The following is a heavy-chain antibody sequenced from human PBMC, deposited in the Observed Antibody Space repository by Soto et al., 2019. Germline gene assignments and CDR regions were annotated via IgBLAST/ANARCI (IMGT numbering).Heavy chain of an antibody. V-gene: IGHV1-8*01. D-gene: IGHD5-12*01. Sequence: QVQLVQSGAEVKKPGASVKVSCKASGYTFISYDINWVRQATGQGLEWMGWMNPNTGDTGYAQKFQGGVTMTRNTSINTANLELSSLRSDDTAVYFCARGDGYIFDYWGQGTLVTVPS. CDR2: MNPNTGDT. CDR3: ARGDGYIFDY. CDR1: GYTFISYD. J-gene: IGHJ4*02.